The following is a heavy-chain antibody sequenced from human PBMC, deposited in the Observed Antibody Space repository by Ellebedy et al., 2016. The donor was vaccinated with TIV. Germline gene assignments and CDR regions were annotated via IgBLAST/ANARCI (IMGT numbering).Heavy chain of an antibody. V-gene: IGHV1-46*02. CDR3: ARGRGWFGELLGYFDY. D-gene: IGHD3-10*01. J-gene: IGHJ4*02. Sequence: ASVKVSXXASGYTFNTYFMHWVRQAPGQGLEWMGIINPSAGSTFYAQKFQGRVTLTRDTSTTTVYMELSSLRTDDTAVYYCARGRGWFGELLGYFDYWGQGALVTVSS. CDR2: INPSAGST. CDR1: GYTFNTYF.